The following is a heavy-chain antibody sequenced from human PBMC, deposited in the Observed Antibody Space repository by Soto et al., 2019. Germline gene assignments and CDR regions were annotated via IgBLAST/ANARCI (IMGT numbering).Heavy chain of an antibody. V-gene: IGHV3-7*02. J-gene: IGHJ2*01. CDR1: GFTFSSYW. CDR3: AGGPFTGYFDL. Sequence: GGSLRLSCAASGFTFSSYWMSWVRQAPGKGLEWVAYIKQDGSEKYYVDSVKGRFTISRDNAKNSLYLQMNSLRAEDTAVYYCAGGPFTGYFDLWGRGTLVTVSS. CDR2: IKQDGSEK.